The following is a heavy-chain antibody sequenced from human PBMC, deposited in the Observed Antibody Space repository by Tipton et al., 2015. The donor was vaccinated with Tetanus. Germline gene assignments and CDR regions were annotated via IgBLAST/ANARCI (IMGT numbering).Heavy chain of an antibody. CDR2: IHPSGSN. V-gene: IGHV4-34*01. Sequence: TLSLTCTIYGGSFSGYYWSWIRQPPGRGLEWIGEIHPSGSNIYNPSRKRRVTLSQDTSKSQISLKLKSVTAADTAVYYCARGVDRPKNGIEWGQGTLVTVSS. D-gene: IGHD5-12*01. J-gene: IGHJ4*02. CDR3: ARGVDRPKNGIE. CDR1: GGSFSGYY.